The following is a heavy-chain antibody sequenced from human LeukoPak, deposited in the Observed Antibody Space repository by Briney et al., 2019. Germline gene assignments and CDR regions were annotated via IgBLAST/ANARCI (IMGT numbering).Heavy chain of an antibody. V-gene: IGHV4-61*01. Sequence: SETLSLTCTVSGGSVSSGSYYWSWIRQPPGKGLEWIGDIYYSGSTNYNPPLKSRVTISVDTSKNQFSLKLSSVTAADTAVYYCARWTPDIVVVVAATGVGYAFAIWGQGTMVTVSS. CDR2: IYYSGST. D-gene: IGHD2-15*01. CDR3: ARWTPDIVVVVAATGVGYAFAI. CDR1: GGSVSSGSYY. J-gene: IGHJ3*02.